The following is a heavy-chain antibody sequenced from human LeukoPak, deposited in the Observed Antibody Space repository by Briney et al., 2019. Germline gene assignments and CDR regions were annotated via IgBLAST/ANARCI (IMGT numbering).Heavy chain of an antibody. Sequence: GGSLRLSCAASGFTFSSYLMSWVRQAPGKGLEWVANIKQDGSEKYYVDSVKGRFTISRDNAKNSLYLQMNSLRAEDTAVYYCARESPPDYWGQGTLVTVSS. CDR1: GFTFSSYL. V-gene: IGHV3-7*01. CDR2: IKQDGSEK. J-gene: IGHJ4*02. CDR3: ARESPPDY. D-gene: IGHD1-14*01.